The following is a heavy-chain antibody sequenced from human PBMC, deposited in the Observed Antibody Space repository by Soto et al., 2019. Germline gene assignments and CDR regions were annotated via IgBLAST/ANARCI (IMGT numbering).Heavy chain of an antibody. Sequence: KTSETLSLTCAVYGGSFSGYYWSWIRQPPGKGLEWIGEINHSGSTNYNPSLKSRVTISVDTSKNQFSLKLSSVTAADTAVYYCAEGYYYGSGSYQSMDVWGQGTTVTVSS. CDR2: INHSGST. CDR3: AEGYYYGSGSYQSMDV. CDR1: GGSFSGYY. V-gene: IGHV4-34*01. D-gene: IGHD3-10*01. J-gene: IGHJ6*02.